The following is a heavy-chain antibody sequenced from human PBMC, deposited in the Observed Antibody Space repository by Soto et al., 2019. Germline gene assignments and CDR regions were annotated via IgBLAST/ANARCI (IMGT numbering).Heavy chain of an antibody. CDR1: GFTFSSYS. CDR2: ISSSSSTI. CDR3: ARDHFHAQLWLPDTRTYFDY. J-gene: IGHJ4*02. D-gene: IGHD5-18*01. V-gene: IGHV3-48*02. Sequence: GGSLRLSCAASGFTFSSYSMNWVRQAPGKGLEWVSYISSSSSTIYYADSVKGRFTISRDNAKNSLYLQMNSLRDEDTAVYYCARDHFHAQLWLPDTRTYFDYWGQGTLVTVSS.